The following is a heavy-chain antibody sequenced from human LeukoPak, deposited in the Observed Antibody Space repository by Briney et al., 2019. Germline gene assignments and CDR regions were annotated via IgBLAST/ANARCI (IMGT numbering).Heavy chain of an antibody. CDR2: ISIRGSYT. J-gene: IGHJ4*02. V-gene: IGHV3-21*03. Sequence: GGSLRLSCAASEFTFSDYNMHWVRQAPGKGLEWVSSISIRGSYTFYADSMKDRFTISRDNAKNSLYLLIKSLRAEDTAVYYCAREFSGTVEKSLDYWGQGTLVTVSS. CDR1: EFTFSDYN. CDR3: AREFSGTVEKSLDY. D-gene: IGHD1-26*01.